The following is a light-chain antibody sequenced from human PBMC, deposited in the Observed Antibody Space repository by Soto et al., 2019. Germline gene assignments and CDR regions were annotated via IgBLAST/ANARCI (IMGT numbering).Light chain of an antibody. J-gene: IGLJ1*01. CDR3: SSYRSSRSLV. CDR1: NSDVGGYNY. V-gene: IGLV2-14*01. CDR2: DVS. Sequence: QSALTQPASRSGSPGQSITISCTGTNSDVGGYNYVSWYQQYPGKAPKLLIYDVSDRPSGVSNRFSGSKSGNTASLTISGLQAEDEADYYCSSYRSSRSLVFGTGTKVTVL.